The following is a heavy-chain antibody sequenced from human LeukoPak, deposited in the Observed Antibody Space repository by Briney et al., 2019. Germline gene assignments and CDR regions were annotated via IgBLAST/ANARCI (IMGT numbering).Heavy chain of an antibody. CDR2: IYPGDSDT. Sequence: GESLKISCNGSKYXFNIYWIFWVRQMPGKGLEWMGIIYPGDSDTRYSPSFRGQVTISADKSITTAYLQWSSLKASDTAMYYCARFSFGALDYWGQGTLVTVSS. D-gene: IGHD3-16*01. CDR1: KYXFNIYW. J-gene: IGHJ4*02. V-gene: IGHV5-51*01. CDR3: ARFSFGALDY.